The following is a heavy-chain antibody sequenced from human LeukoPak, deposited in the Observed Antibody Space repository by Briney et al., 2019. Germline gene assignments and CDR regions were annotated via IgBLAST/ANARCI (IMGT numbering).Heavy chain of an antibody. CDR3: ARGRPRLTYYYGSGSYLDY. CDR1: GDSVSSNSAA. D-gene: IGHD3-10*01. CDR2: TYYRSKWYN. J-gene: IGHJ4*02. Sequence: SGPRLVKPSQTLSLTCAISGDSVSSNSAAWNWIRQSPSRGLEWLGRTYYRSKWYNDYAVSVKSRITINPDASKNQFSLQLNSVTPEDTAVYYCARGRPRLTYYYGSGSYLDYWGQGTLVTVSS. V-gene: IGHV6-1*01.